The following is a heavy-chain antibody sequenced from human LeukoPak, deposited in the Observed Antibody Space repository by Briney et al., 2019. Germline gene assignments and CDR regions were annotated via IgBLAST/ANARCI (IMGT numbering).Heavy chain of an antibody. CDR2: ISAYNGNT. Sequence: ASVKVSCKASGGTFSSYAISWVRQAPGQGLEWMGWISAYNGNTNYAQKFQGRVTMTTDTSTSTAYMVLRSLRSDDTAVYYCARDLDQYSGRFGGFGHDFWGQGTLVTVSS. J-gene: IGHJ4*02. CDR3: ARDLDQYSGRFGGFGHDF. D-gene: IGHD1-26*01. CDR1: GGTFSSYA. V-gene: IGHV1-18*01.